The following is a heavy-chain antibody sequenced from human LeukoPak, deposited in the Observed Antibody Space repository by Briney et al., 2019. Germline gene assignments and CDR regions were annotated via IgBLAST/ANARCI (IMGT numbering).Heavy chain of an antibody. Sequence: GGSLRLSCAASGFTFSSYAMSWVRQAPGKGLEWVSAISGSGGSTYYADSVKGRFTISRDNSKNTLYLQMDSLRAEDTAVYYCAKDGGGYCSSTSCYMGYWGQGTLVTVSS. V-gene: IGHV3-23*01. CDR3: AKDGGGYCSSTSCYMGY. CDR1: GFTFSSYA. CDR2: ISGSGGST. J-gene: IGHJ4*02. D-gene: IGHD2-2*03.